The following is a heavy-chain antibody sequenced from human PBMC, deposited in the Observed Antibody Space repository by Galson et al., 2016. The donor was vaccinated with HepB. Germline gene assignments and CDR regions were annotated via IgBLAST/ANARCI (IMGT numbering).Heavy chain of an antibody. Sequence: SLRLSCAASGFAFSSHWMHWVRQDLGKGLVWVSRINSDGTISNYADSVKGRFTISRDNAKNTLYLQMNSLRAEDTAIYYCAREALRCSGDCGDYWGQGTLVTVAS. J-gene: IGHJ4*02. CDR2: INSDGTIS. CDR3: AREALRCSGDCGDY. CDR1: GFAFSSHW. D-gene: IGHD2-21*01. V-gene: IGHV3-74*01.